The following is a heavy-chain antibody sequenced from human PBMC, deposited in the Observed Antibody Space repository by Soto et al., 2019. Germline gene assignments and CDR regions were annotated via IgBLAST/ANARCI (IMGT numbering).Heavy chain of an antibody. D-gene: IGHD2-8*01. CDR3: ARDRKYCTNGVCPYYFDY. CDR1: GFTFSSYS. J-gene: IGHJ4*02. Sequence: GESLKISCAASGFTFSSYSMNWVRQAPGKGLEWVSSISSSSSYIYYADSVKGRFTISRDNAKNSLYLQMNSLRAEDTAVYYCARDRKYCTNGVCPYYFDYWGQGTLVTVSS. CDR2: ISSSSSYI. V-gene: IGHV3-21*01.